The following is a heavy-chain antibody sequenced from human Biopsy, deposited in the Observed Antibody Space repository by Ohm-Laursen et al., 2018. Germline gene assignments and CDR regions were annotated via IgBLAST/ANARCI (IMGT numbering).Heavy chain of an antibody. V-gene: IGHV4-34*01. J-gene: IGHJ6*02. Sequence: SETLSLTCADYGGSFSGYYWTWIRQPPGKGLEWIGEINHRGSASYNPSLKSRITVLVDTSKNQFSLKLKSVSAADTAVYFCARALDYYDPYYYYAMDVWGQGTSVTVSS. CDR3: ARALDYYDPYYYYAMDV. CDR2: INHRGSA. CDR1: GGSFSGYY. D-gene: IGHD3-16*01.